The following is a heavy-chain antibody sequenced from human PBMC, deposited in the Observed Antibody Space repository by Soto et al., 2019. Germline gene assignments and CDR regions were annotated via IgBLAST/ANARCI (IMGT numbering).Heavy chain of an antibody. V-gene: IGHV3-23*01. Sequence: GGSLRLSCAASGFTFSSYAMSWVRQAPGKGLEWVSAISGSGGSTYYADSVKGRFTISRDNSKNTLYLQMNSLRAEDTAVYYCAMIQIAVAGTIPLPFDYWDQGTLVTVSS. CDR1: GFTFSSYA. J-gene: IGHJ4*02. CDR2: ISGSGGST. CDR3: AMIQIAVAGTIPLPFDY. D-gene: IGHD6-19*01.